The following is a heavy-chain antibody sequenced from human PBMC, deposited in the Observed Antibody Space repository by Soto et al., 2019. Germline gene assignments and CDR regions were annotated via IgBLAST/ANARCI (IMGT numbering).Heavy chain of an antibody. CDR3: AKDPPLLRYFDWLSDNWFDP. CDR1: GFTFSSYA. Sequence: GGSLRLSCAASGFTFSSYAMSWVRQAPGKGLEWVSAISGSGGSTYYADSVKGRFTISRDNSKNTLYLQMNSLRAEDTAVYYCAKDPPLLRYFDWLSDNWFDPWGQGTLVTVSS. V-gene: IGHV3-23*01. CDR2: ISGSGGST. D-gene: IGHD3-9*01. J-gene: IGHJ5*02.